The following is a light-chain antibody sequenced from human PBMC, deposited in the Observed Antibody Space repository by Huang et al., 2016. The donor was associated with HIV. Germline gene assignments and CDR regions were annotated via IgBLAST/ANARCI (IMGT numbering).Light chain of an antibody. CDR1: QSISTY. CDR2: SAS. V-gene: IGKV1-39*01. Sequence: IQMTQSPTSPSASVGDRVSITCRASQSISTYLNWYQQKPGKAPKLLISSASSLDSGVPSRFSGSGSGTDFTLTIKGLHLDDFATYYCQQSYSASSSFGPGTRL. J-gene: IGKJ5*01. CDR3: QQSYSASSS.